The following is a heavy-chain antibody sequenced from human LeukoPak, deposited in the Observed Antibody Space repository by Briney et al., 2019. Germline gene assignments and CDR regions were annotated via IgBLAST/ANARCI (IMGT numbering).Heavy chain of an antibody. CDR3: AKERRRLWFGESSDY. CDR2: ISWDGGST. V-gene: IGHV3-43*01. D-gene: IGHD3-10*01. J-gene: IGHJ4*02. Sequence: PGGSLRLSCAASGFTFSSYTMHWVRQAPGKGLEWVSLISWDGGSTYYADSVKGRFTISRDNSKNSLYLQMNSLRTEDTALYYCAKERRRLWFGESSDYWGQGTLVTVSS. CDR1: GFTFSSYT.